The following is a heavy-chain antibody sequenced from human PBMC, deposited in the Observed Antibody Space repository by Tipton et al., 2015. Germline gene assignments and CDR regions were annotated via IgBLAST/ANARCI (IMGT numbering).Heavy chain of an antibody. V-gene: IGHV4-4*07. CDR1: HDSIRNKY. J-gene: IGHJ5*02. Sequence: GLVKPSETLSLACSVSHDSIRNKYWSWIRQPAGKGLEWIGRIYGGGSVDYNPSLKGRVTMSVDTSKNEFSLSLTSVSAADTAIYYCARDVVPNWFEPGGQGILVTVSS. CDR3: ARDVVPNWFEP. CDR2: IYGGGSV.